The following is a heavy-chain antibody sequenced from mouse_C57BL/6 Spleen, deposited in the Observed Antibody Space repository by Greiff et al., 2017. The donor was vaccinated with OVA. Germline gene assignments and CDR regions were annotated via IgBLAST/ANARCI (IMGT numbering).Heavy chain of an antibody. Sequence: EVQVVESGGGLVKPGGSLKLSCAASGFTFSDYGMHWVRQAPEKGLEWVAYISSGSSTIYYADTVKGRFTISRDNAKNTLFLQMTSLRSEDTAMYYCASDYGYYAMDYWGQGTSVTVSS. D-gene: IGHD1-1*02. CDR3: ASDYGYYAMDY. V-gene: IGHV5-17*01. CDR2: ISSGSSTI. J-gene: IGHJ4*01. CDR1: GFTFSDYG.